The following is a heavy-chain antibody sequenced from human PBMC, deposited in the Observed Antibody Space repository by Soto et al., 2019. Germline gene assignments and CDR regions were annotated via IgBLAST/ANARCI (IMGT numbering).Heavy chain of an antibody. J-gene: IGHJ6*02. V-gene: IGHV4-4*02. CDR3: ARGCSGGSCYPLMDV. Sequence: PSETLSLTCAVSGGSISSTSWWSWVRQPPGKGLEWIGDISHRGNTNYNPSLKSRLNISVDKSKNNFSLRLSSVTDADTAVYYCARGCSGGSCYPLMDVWGQGTTVTVSS. D-gene: IGHD2-15*01. CDR2: ISHRGNT. CDR1: GGSISSTSW.